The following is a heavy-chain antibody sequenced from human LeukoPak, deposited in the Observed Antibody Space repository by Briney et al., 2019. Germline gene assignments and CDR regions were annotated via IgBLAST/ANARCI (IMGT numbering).Heavy chain of an antibody. CDR1: GGSLSSYH. J-gene: IGHJ5*02. CDR2: IYYSGST. CDR3: ARRAFVVVPAAMDWFDP. V-gene: IGHV4-59*08. D-gene: IGHD2-2*01. Sequence: PLETLSLTCTVSGGSLSSYHWSWIRQPPGKGLEWIGYIYYSGSTNYNPSLESRVTISIDTSKNQFSLKLTSVTAADTAVYYCARRAFVVVPAAMDWFDPWGQGTLVTVSS.